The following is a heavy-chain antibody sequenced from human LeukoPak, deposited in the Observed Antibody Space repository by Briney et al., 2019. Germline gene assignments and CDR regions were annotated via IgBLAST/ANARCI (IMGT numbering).Heavy chain of an antibody. Sequence: PGGSLRLSCVGTGFSFSNYWMNWVRQAPGKGLEWVANIKEDGSQIYYVDSVKGRFTISRDNAKNSVYLQMNSLRAEDTAVYYCAGSSGGLFDYWGQGTLVAVSS. CDR2: IKEDGSQI. D-gene: IGHD3-22*01. J-gene: IGHJ4*02. V-gene: IGHV3-7*01. CDR1: GFSFSNYW. CDR3: AGSSGGLFDY.